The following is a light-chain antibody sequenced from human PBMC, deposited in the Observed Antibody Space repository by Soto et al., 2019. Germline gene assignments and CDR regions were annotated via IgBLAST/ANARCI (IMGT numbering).Light chain of an antibody. CDR2: EVS. CDR1: SSDVGSYDL. CDR3: CSFGGSSTDV. J-gene: IGLJ1*01. V-gene: IGLV2-23*02. Sequence: QSALTQPASVSGSPGQSITISCTGTSSDVGSYDLVSWYQQHPGKAPKLMIYEVSKRPSGVSNRFSGSKSDNTASLTISGLQAEDEADYYCCSFGGSSTDVFGTGTKLTVL.